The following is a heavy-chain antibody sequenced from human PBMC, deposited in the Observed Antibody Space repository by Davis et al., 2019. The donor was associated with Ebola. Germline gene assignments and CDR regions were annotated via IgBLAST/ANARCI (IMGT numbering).Heavy chain of an antibody. D-gene: IGHD5-18*01. V-gene: IGHV3-23*01. CDR2: IGTGHDT. J-gene: IGHJ6*02. CDR1: GFIFSNCA. Sequence: GGSLRLSCAASGFIFSNCAMYWVRQAPGKGLEWVSIIGTGHDTYYADSVKGRFTISRDNSKNTLYLQMNSLRAEDTAVYYCARERERDTLYYYYGMDVWGQGTTVTVSS. CDR3: ARERERDTLYYYYGMDV.